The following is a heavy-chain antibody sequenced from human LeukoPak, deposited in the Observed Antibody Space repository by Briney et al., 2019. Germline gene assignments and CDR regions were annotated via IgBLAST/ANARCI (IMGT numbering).Heavy chain of an antibody. CDR3: AREPPTSSGMDI. V-gene: IGHV4-30-4*08. CDR2: IYYSGST. Sequence: SETLSLTCIVSGGSISSISSNNYHWGWIRQPPGKGLEWIGYIYYSGSTYYNPSLKSRVTISLDMSKNQFSLKLSSVTAADTAVYYCAREPPTSSGMDIWGQGTTVTVSS. J-gene: IGHJ6*02. CDR1: GGSISSISSNNYH.